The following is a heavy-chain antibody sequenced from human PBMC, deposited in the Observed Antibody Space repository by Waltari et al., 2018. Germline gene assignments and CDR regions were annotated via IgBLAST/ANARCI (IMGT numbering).Heavy chain of an antibody. CDR2: ITKDGFDK. CDR1: GFTFNIYA. CDR3: ARDWDV. V-gene: IGHV3-30-3*01. Sequence: QVQLVESGGDMVQPGRSLRLSCAASGFTFNIYAMHWVRQAPGKGLEWVAAITKDGFDKHYADSVKGRFTISRDNSKNTVDLQMSSLRAEDTALYYCARDWDVWGQGTTVTVSS. J-gene: IGHJ6*02.